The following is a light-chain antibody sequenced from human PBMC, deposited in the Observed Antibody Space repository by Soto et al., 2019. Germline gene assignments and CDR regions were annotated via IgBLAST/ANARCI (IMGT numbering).Light chain of an antibody. CDR1: QSVSSY. CDR3: QQCDTSPWT. CDR2: GAS. V-gene: IGKV3-20*01. J-gene: IGKJ1*01. Sequence: EIAMTQSPATLSVSPGERATLSCRASQSVSSYLAWYQQKPGQAPRLLIYGASSRATGIPDRFSGSGSGTDFTLAISRLEPGDSAVYFCQQCDTSPWTFGQGTKVDNK.